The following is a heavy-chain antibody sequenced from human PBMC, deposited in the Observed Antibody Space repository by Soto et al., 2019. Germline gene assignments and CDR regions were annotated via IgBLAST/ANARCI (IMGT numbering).Heavy chain of an antibody. CDR3: AREAHDYGDYALGY. D-gene: IGHD4-17*01. V-gene: IGHV1-18*01. J-gene: IGHJ4*02. CDR2: ISAYNGNT. Sequence: GASVKVSCKASGYTFTSYGISWVRQAPGQGREWMGWISAYNGNTNYAQKLQGRVTMTTDTSTSTAYMELRSLRSDDTAVYYCAREAHDYGDYALGYWGQGTLVTVSS. CDR1: GYTFTSYG.